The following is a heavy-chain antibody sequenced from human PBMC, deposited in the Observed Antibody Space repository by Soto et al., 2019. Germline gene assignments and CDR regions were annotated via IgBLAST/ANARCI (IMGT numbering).Heavy chain of an antibody. CDR2: IYANGNT. CDR3: AREAGPPWFDP. J-gene: IGHJ5*02. Sequence: QVQLQESGPGLVKPSETLSLTCTVSGGSISTYYWSWIRQPAGKGLEWIGRIYANGNTDYNPSLKSRVTVSIDTSKNQFSLKLSSVTAADTAVYYCAREAGPPWFDPWGQGTLVTVSS. V-gene: IGHV4-4*07. CDR1: GGSISTYY.